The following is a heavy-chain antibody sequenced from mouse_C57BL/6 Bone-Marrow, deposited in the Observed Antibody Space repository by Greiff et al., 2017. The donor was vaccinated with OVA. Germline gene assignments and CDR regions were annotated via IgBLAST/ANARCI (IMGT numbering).Heavy chain of an antibody. D-gene: IGHD4-1*01. CDR3: ARRTGTGYYFDY. V-gene: IGHV5-17*01. J-gene: IGHJ2*01. CDR2: ISSGSSTI. Sequence: EVMLVESGGGLVKPGGSLKLSCAASGFTFSDYGMHWVRQAPEKGLEWVAYISSGSSTIYYADTVKGRFTISRENAKNTLFLQMTSLRSEDTAMXYCARRTGTGYYFDYWGQGTTLTVSS. CDR1: GFTFSDYG.